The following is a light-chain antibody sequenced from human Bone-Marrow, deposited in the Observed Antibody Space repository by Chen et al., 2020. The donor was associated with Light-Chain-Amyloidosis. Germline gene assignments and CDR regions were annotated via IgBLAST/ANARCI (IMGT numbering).Light chain of an antibody. CDR1: SSDIGGYDL. Sequence: HSALTHPASVSGSPGQSITISSSGTSSDIGGYDLISWYQRHPGKAPKLIIYEVNQRPSGVSYRFSGSKSGNTASLTISGLQAEDEADYFCCSYAITVNFFWVFGGGTKVTVL. CDR2: EVN. J-gene: IGLJ3*02. V-gene: IGLV2-23*02. CDR3: CSYAITVNFFWV.